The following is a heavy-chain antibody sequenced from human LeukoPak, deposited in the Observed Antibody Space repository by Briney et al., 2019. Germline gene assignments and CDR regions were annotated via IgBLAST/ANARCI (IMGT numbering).Heavy chain of an antibody. J-gene: IGHJ4*02. D-gene: IGHD3-22*01. Sequence: GGSLRLSCAASGFTFSTYDMHWVRQATGRGLEWVSGSRTAGDEYYPGSVKGRFSVSRENAKNSLHPQMNSLRAGDTAVYYCARGANGASGYPFDYWGQGTLVTVSS. CDR1: GFTFSTYD. V-gene: IGHV3-13*01. CDR2: SRTAGDE. CDR3: ARGANGASGYPFDY.